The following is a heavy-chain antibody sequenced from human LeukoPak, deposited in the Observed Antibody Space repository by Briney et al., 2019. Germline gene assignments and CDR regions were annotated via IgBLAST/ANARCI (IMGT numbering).Heavy chain of an antibody. CDR2: IYHSGST. CDR1: GGSISSGGYY. Sequence: PSETLSLTCTVSGGSISSGGYYWSWIRQPPGKGLEWIGYIYHSGSTYYNPSLKSRVTISVDRSKNQFSLKLSSVTAADTAVYYCARVRRITIFGVVTYNGPVGGEWDWGRGTLVTVSS. J-gene: IGHJ4*02. CDR3: ARVRRITIFGVVTYNGPVGGEWD. D-gene: IGHD3-3*01. V-gene: IGHV4-30-2*01.